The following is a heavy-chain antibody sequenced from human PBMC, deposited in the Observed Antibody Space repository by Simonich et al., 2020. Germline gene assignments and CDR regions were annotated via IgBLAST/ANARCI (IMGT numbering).Heavy chain of an antibody. CDR2: IYWNDDK. CDR3: AHRRGFFDY. V-gene: IGHV2-5*01. CDR1: GFSPHNSGVG. J-gene: IGHJ4*02. Sequence: QITLKESGPTLVKPTQTLTLTCTLSGFSPHNSGVGVGWIRQPPRKALEWLALIYWNDDKRDSPSRKSRLTITKDTSKNQVVLTMTNMDPVDTATYYCAHRRGFFDYWGQGTLVTVSS.